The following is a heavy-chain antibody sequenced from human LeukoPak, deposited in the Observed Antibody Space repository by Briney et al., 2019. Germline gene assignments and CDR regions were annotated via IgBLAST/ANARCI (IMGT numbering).Heavy chain of an antibody. Sequence: SETLSLTCTVSGVSISSYYWSWIRQPPGKGLEWIGYIYYSGSTNYNPSLKSRVTISVDTSKNQFSLKLSSVTAADTAVYYCARGLYSSGWKTVDYWGQGTLVTVSS. J-gene: IGHJ4*02. CDR3: ARGLYSSGWKTVDY. V-gene: IGHV4-59*01. D-gene: IGHD6-19*01. CDR1: GVSISSYY. CDR2: IYYSGST.